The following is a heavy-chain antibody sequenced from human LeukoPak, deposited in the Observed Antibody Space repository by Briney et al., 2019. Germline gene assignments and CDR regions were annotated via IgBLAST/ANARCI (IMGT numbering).Heavy chain of an antibody. Sequence: ASVKVSCKASGYTFTTYGISWVRQAPGQGLEWMGWISGYNGNTKYAQKVQGRVTMTTDTSTSTAYMELRSLRSDDTAVYYCARTGGDCSSTSCYRNWFDPWGQGTQVTVSS. CDR3: ARTGGDCSSTSCYRNWFDP. D-gene: IGHD2-2*01. CDR1: GYTFTTYG. CDR2: ISGYNGNT. V-gene: IGHV1-18*04. J-gene: IGHJ5*02.